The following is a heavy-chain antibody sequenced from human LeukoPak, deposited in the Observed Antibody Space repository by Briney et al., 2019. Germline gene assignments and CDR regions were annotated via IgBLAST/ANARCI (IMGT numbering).Heavy chain of an antibody. CDR3: ATGIVAGTFDI. J-gene: IGHJ3*02. V-gene: IGHV4-59*01. CDR2: IYYSGST. Sequence: SETLSLTCTVSGGSISSYYWSWIRQPPGKGLEWIGYIYYSGSTNYNPSLKSRVTISIDTSRTQFSLKLSSMTAADTAVYYCATGIVAGTFDIWGQGTMVTVSS. D-gene: IGHD5-12*01. CDR1: GGSISSYY.